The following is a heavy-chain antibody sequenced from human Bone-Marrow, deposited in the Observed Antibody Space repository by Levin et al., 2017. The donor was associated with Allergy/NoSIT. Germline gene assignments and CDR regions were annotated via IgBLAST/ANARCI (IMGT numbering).Heavy chain of an antibody. Sequence: KISCKASGGTFSTYSITWVRQAPGQGLEWIGRIIPIIDIANYAQRFQDRVTITADKFTSTAYMELSSLKYEDTAVYYCAKDRKMSTIETDAFDVWGQGTMVTVSS. CDR2: IIPIIDIA. CDR3: AKDRKMSTIETDAFDV. D-gene: IGHD5-24*01. J-gene: IGHJ3*01. CDR1: GGTFSTYS. V-gene: IGHV1-69*04.